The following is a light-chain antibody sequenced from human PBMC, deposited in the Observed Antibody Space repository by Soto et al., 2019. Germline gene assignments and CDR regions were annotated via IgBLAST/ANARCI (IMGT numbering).Light chain of an antibody. CDR3: QQYGDWPLT. V-gene: IGKV3-15*01. CDR2: AAS. J-gene: IGKJ4*01. Sequence: EIVLTQSPATLSVSPGERATLSCRASQSVGNNFAWYQQKPGQAPRLLIFAASTRATGVPARFSGSGSGTEFTLIISSLQSEDFGFYYCQQYGDWPLTFGGGAKVEIE. CDR1: QSVGNN.